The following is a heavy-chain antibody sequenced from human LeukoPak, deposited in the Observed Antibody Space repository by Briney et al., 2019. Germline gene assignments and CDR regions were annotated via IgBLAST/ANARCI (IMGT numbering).Heavy chain of an antibody. CDR2: INHSGST. Sequence: SETLSLTCAVYGGSFSGYYWSWIRQPPGKGLEWIREINHSGSTNYNPSLKSRVTISVDTSKNQFSLKLSSVTAADTAVYYCASLGGSSTSFYWGQGTLVTVSS. D-gene: IGHD2-2*01. V-gene: IGHV4-34*01. CDR3: ASLGGSSTSFY. CDR1: GGSFSGYY. J-gene: IGHJ4*02.